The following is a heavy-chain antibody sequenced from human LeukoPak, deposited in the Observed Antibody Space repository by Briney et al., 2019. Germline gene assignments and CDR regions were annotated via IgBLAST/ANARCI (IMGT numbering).Heavy chain of an antibody. CDR3: ARGYCSSTTCYKGFDY. J-gene: IGHJ4*02. CDR1: GGTFSSYT. D-gene: IGHD2-2*02. Sequence: SVKVSCKASGGTFSSYTIIWVRQAPGQGLEWMGRIIPILDIVKYAQKFQGRVTITADTSTSTAHMELRSLRSEDTAVYYCARGYCSSTTCYKGFDYWGQGTLVTVSS. CDR2: IIPILDIV. V-gene: IGHV1-69*02.